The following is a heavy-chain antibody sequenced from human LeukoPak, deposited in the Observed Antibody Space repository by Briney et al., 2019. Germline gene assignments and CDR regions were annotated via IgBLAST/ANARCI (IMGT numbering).Heavy chain of an antibody. CDR3: ARDWGGSGPTSHDY. CDR2: ISSDGSST. V-gene: IGHV3-74*01. D-gene: IGHD3-16*01. J-gene: IGHJ4*02. Sequence: PGGSLRLSCAASGFTFRSSWMHWARQAPGRGLVWVSRISSDGSSTIYADSVKGRFTISRDNAKNTLYLQMNSLRAEDTAVYYCARDWGGSGPTSHDYWGQGTLVTVSS. CDR1: GFTFRSSW.